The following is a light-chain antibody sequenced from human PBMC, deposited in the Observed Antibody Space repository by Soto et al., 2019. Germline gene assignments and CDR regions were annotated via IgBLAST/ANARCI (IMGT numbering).Light chain of an antibody. J-gene: IGLJ1*01. CDR1: TSNIGAGFN. V-gene: IGLV1-40*01. CDR3: QSYDSSLSGSV. Sequence: QSVLTQPPSVSGAPGQRVTISCTGSTSNIGAGFNVHWYQQLPGTAPKLLIYDNINRPSGVPDRFSGSKSGTSASLAITGLKAEDEADYYCQSYDSSLSGSVFGTGTKVTVL. CDR2: DNI.